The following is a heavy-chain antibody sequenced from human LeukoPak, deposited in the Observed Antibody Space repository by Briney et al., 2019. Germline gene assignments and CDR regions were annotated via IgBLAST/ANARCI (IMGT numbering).Heavy chain of an antibody. CDR1: GVSITGYY. V-gene: IGHV4-34*01. D-gene: IGHD3-9*01. CDR3: ARGNILTGYCFDF. J-gene: IGHJ4*02. CDR2: IHYTGAT. Sequence: SETLSLTCAAYGVSITGYYWSWIRQTPGRGLEWVGEIHYTGATSYNPSLKSRATISTDTSKNQFSLRLSSVTAAGTAVYYCARGNILTGYCFDFWGQGALVTVSS.